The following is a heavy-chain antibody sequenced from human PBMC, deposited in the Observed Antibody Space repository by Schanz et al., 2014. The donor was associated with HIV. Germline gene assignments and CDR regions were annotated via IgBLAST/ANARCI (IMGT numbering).Heavy chain of an antibody. Sequence: QVHLVESGGGLVKPGRSLRLSCAASGFTFSDYYISWIRQAPGRGLEWVSYISSSGRTIYYADSVKGRFTVSRDNAKNSLYLQMXSLRAEDTAVYYCVRAGGELGGYYYGMDAWGQGTTVSVSS. CDR1: GFTFSDYY. CDR2: ISSSGRTI. D-gene: IGHD3-16*01. CDR3: VRAGGELGGYYYGMDA. J-gene: IGHJ6*02. V-gene: IGHV3-11*01.